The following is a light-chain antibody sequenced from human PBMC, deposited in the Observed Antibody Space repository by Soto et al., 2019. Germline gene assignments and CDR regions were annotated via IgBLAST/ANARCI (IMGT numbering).Light chain of an antibody. CDR1: SSDVGGYNY. Sequence: QSALTQPASVSGSPGQSITISCTGTSSDVGGYNYVSWYQQHPGKAPKLMIYEVNNRPSEVSNRFSGSKSGNTASLTISGLQPEDEADYYCSSYTADSTLDVVFGGGTKVTVL. J-gene: IGLJ2*01. CDR2: EVN. CDR3: SSYTADSTLDVV. V-gene: IGLV2-14*01.